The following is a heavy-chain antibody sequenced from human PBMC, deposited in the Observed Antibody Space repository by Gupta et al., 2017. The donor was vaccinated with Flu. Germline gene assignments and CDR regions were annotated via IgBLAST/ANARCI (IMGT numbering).Heavy chain of an antibody. CDR2: IWYDGSNE. J-gene: IGHJ6*02. Sequence: FTFNAYAMHWVRQAPGKGLEWVAIIWYDGSNEYYADSVTGRFTVSRDNSKNSLYLQMNRLGAEDTGVYFCARGGGGEFALHYAMDVWGQGTTVTVSS. CDR3: ARGGGGEFALHYAMDV. CDR1: FTFNAYA. V-gene: IGHV3-33*01. D-gene: IGHD4-17*01.